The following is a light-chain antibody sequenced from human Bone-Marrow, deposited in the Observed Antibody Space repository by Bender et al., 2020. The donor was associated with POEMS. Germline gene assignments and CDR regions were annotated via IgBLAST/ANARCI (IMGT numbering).Light chain of an antibody. V-gene: IGLV1-44*01. CDR3: QSYDSSLSAWV. Sequence: QSVLTQPPSVSGTPGQRVTISCSGSGSNIGGYPVNWYQQLPGTAPRLLIYTNNERPSGVPDRFSASKSGTSASLAITGLQAEDEADYYCQSYDSSLSAWVFGGGTKLTVL. J-gene: IGLJ3*02. CDR1: GSNIGGYP. CDR2: TNN.